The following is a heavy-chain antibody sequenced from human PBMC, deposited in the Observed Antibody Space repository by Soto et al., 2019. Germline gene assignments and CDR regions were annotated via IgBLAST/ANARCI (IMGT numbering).Heavy chain of an antibody. J-gene: IGHJ6*02. Sequence: ASVKVSCKASGYTFTGYYMHWVRQAPGQGLGWMGWINPNSGGTNYAQKFQGRVTMTRDTSISTAYMELSRLRSDDTAVYYCAYGSGSYDYYYGMDVWGQGTTVTVSS. CDR1: GYTFTGYY. V-gene: IGHV1-2*02. CDR2: INPNSGGT. CDR3: AYGSGSYDYYYGMDV. D-gene: IGHD3-10*01.